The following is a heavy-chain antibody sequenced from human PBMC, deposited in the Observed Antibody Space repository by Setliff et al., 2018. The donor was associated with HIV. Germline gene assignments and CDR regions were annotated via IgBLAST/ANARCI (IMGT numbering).Heavy chain of an antibody. CDR3: ARAAYGYDSSGYFFDY. Sequence: GASVKVSCKASGGSFSSYAISWVRQAPGQGLEWMGGIIPIFGTAKYAQKFQGRVTITTDESTSTAYMELSSLGSEDTAVYYCARAAYGYDSSGYFFDYWGQGTLVTVS. CDR1: GGSFSSYA. D-gene: IGHD3-22*01. V-gene: IGHV1-69*05. J-gene: IGHJ4*02. CDR2: IIPIFGTA.